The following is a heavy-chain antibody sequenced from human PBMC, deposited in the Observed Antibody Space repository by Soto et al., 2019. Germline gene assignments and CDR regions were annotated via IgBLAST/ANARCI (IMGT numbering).Heavy chain of an antibody. CDR1: GFTFTSSA. Sequence: SVKVSCKASGFTFTSSAVQWVRQARGQRLEWIGWIVVGSGNANYAQKFQERVTITRDMSTSTAYMELSSLRSEDTAVYYCAADWGYSGYDFPYGMDVWGQGTTVTVSS. CDR3: AADWGYSGYDFPYGMDV. V-gene: IGHV1-58*01. J-gene: IGHJ6*02. CDR2: IVVGSGNA. D-gene: IGHD5-12*01.